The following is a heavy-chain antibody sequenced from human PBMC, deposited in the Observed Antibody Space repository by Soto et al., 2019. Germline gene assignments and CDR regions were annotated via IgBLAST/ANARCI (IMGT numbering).Heavy chain of an antibody. CDR3: TTLLAAANYYYYYGMDV. Sequence: PWGSLRLSCAASCFTFSKPRMNWVRQAPGKGLEWVGRIKSKTDGGTTDYAAPVKGRFTISRDDSKNTLYLQMNSLKTEDTAVYYCTTLLAAANYYYYYGMDVWGQGTTVPVSS. D-gene: IGHD6-13*01. CDR1: CFTFSKPR. V-gene: IGHV3-15*07. J-gene: IGHJ6*02. CDR2: IKSKTDGGTT.